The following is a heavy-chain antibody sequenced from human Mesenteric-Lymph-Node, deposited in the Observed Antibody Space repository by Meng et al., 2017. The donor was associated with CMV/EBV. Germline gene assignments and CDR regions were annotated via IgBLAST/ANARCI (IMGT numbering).Heavy chain of an antibody. Sequence: SCKASGGTFNTYAVNWVRQAPGQGLEWMGVIIPILGVRKSAQKFQGRVTIIANTSTSAVYMELSSLRSEDTAIYYCARGKSDRNTFDHWGQGMLVTVSS. V-gene: IGHV1-69*10. D-gene: IGHD1/OR15-1a*01. J-gene: IGHJ4*02. CDR3: ARGKSDRNTFDH. CDR2: IIPILGVR. CDR1: GGTFNTYA.